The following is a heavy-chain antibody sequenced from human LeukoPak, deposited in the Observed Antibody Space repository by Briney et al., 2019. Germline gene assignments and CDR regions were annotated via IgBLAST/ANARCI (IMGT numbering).Heavy chain of an antibody. CDR3: ARDPLTRTTVITGSDFYFDF. CDR1: GFTFSTYW. CDR2: IYSGGST. Sequence: GGSLRLSCAASGFTFSTYWMHWVRQVPGKGLEWVSVIYSGGSTYYADSVKGRFTISRDNSNNTLYLQMNSLTTEDTAVYYCARDPLTRTTVITGSDFYFDFWGQGTLVTVSS. D-gene: IGHD4-17*01. J-gene: IGHJ4*02. V-gene: IGHV3-66*02.